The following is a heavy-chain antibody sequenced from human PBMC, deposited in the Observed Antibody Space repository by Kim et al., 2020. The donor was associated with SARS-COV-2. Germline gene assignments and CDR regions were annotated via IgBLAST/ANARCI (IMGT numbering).Heavy chain of an antibody. Sequence: SETLSLTCAVYGGSFSGYYWSWIRQPPGKGLEWIGEINHSGSTNYNPSLKSRVTISVDTSKNQFSLKLSSVTAADTAVYYCARGRYNWNYVGYNNWFDPWGQGTLVTVSS. CDR1: GGSFSGYY. J-gene: IGHJ5*02. V-gene: IGHV4-34*01. CDR3: ARGRYNWNYVGYNNWFDP. D-gene: IGHD1-7*01. CDR2: INHSGST.